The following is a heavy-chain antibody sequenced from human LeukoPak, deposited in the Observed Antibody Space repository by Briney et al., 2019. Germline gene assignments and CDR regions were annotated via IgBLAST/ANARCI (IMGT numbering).Heavy chain of an antibody. CDR3: ATYYGDYVGWFDP. Sequence: SETLSLTCTVSGGSISSGDYYRSWIRQPPGKGLEWIGYIYYSGSTYYNPSLKSRVTISVDTSKNQFSLKLSSVTAADTAVYYCATYYGDYVGWFDPWGQGTLVTVSS. CDR2: IYYSGST. CDR1: GGSISSGDYY. V-gene: IGHV4-30-4*01. J-gene: IGHJ5*02. D-gene: IGHD4-17*01.